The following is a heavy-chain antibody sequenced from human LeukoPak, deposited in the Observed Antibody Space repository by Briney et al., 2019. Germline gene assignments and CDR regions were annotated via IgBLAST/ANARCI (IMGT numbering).Heavy chain of an antibody. CDR3: ARGIAAEESVAIDY. D-gene: IGHD6-13*01. Sequence: GGSLRLSCAASGFTFSTYWMYWVRQAPGKGLVWASRIKSDGSTTRYADSVKGRFTISRDNAKSTLYLQMDSLRAEDTAVYYCARGIAAEESVAIDYWGQGTLVTVSS. V-gene: IGHV3-74*01. CDR1: GFTFSTYW. CDR2: IKSDGSTT. J-gene: IGHJ4*02.